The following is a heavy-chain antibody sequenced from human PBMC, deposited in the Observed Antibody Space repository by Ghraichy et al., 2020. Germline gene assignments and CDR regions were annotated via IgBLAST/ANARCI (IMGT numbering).Heavy chain of an antibody. V-gene: IGHV3-15*01. CDR3: TSQGYNWNDAPFDY. CDR2: IKSKTDGGTT. J-gene: IGHJ4*02. D-gene: IGHD1-1*01. CDR1: GFTFSNAW. Sequence: LSLTCAASGFTFSNAWMSWVRQAPGKGLEWVGRIKSKTDGGTTDYAAPVKGRFTISRDDSKNTLYLQMNSLKTEDTAVYYCTSQGYNWNDAPFDYWGQGTLVTVSS.